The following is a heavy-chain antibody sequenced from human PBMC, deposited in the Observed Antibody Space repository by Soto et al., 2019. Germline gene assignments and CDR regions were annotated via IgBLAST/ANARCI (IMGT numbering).Heavy chain of an antibody. J-gene: IGHJ4*02. Sequence: EVQLLESGGGLVQPGGSMRLSCAASGFTLSSFSSYAMSWVRQAPGKGLEWVSAISGSGSGTYYADSVKGRFTISRDNSTNTLLLHMTSLRAEDTAVYYCAKQRAGAGSYFDYWGLGTVVSVSS. CDR3: AKQRAGAGSYFDY. CDR2: ISGSGSGT. D-gene: IGHD3-10*01. CDR1: GFTLSSFSSYA. V-gene: IGHV3-23*01.